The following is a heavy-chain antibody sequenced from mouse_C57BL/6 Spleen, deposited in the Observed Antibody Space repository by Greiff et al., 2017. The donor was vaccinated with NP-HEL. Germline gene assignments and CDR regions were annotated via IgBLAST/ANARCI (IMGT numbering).Heavy chain of an antibody. CDR1: GFTFSSYA. CDR2: ISDGGSYT. J-gene: IGHJ1*03. CDR3: ASDGYYWYFDV. D-gene: IGHD2-3*01. Sequence: EVKVVESGGGLVKPGGSLKLSCAASGFTFSSYAMSWVRQTPAKRLEWVATISDGGSYTYYPDNVKGRFTISRDNAKNNLYLQMSHLKSEDTAMYYCASDGYYWYFDVWGTGTTVTVSS. V-gene: IGHV5-4*03.